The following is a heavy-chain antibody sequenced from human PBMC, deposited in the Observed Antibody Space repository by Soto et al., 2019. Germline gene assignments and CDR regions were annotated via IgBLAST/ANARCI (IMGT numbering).Heavy chain of an antibody. CDR2: IYWDDDK. J-gene: IGHJ4*02. CDR1: GFSLSTSGVG. V-gene: IGHV2-5*02. CDR3: THRTLGAAAAAFEY. D-gene: IGHD6-13*01. Sequence: QITLKESGPTLVKPTQTLTLTCTFSGFSLSTSGVGVAWIRQPPGKALEWLALIYWDDDKHYSPSLKSRLIITKDTSKSQVVLVMTNVDPADTATYYCTHRTLGAAAAAFEYWGQGTLVTVSS.